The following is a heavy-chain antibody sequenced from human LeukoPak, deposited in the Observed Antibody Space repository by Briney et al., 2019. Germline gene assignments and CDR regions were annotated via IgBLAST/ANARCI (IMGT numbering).Heavy chain of an antibody. CDR2: VYHSGST. Sequence: RSSETLSLTCTVSGGSSSSRSYHWAWIRQPPGKGLEWIGTVYHSGSTYYNPSLKSRVTISVDTPKNQFSLKLGSVTAADTAVYYCARRDCSGGSCPGAYFDYWGQGTQVTVSS. CDR1: GGSSSSRSYH. CDR3: ARRDCSGGSCPGAYFDY. D-gene: IGHD2-15*01. J-gene: IGHJ4*02. V-gene: IGHV4-39*01.